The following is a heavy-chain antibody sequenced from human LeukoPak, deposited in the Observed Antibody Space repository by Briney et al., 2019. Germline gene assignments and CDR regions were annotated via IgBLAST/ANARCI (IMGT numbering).Heavy chain of an antibody. Sequence: ASVKVSCKASGGTFISYATSWVRQAPGQGLEWMGGIIPIFGTANYAQKFQGRVTITADESTSTAYMELSSLRSEDTAVYYCARDPGGYSGYDPIFDYWGQGTLVTVSS. CDR2: IIPIFGTA. V-gene: IGHV1-69*13. CDR1: GGTFISYA. J-gene: IGHJ4*02. CDR3: ARDPGGYSGYDPIFDY. D-gene: IGHD5-12*01.